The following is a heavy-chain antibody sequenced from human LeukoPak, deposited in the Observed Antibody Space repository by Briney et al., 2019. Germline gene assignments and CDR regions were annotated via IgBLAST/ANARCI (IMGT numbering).Heavy chain of an antibody. V-gene: IGHV1-2*06. CDR1: GYTFTGYY. CDR3: ARDLAVAGRFKDDY. Sequence: ASVKVSCKASGYTFTGYYMHWVRQAPGQGLEWMGRINPNSGGTNYAQKFQGRVTMTRDTSISTAYMELSRLRSDDTAVYYCARDLAVAGRFKDDYWGQGILVTVSS. J-gene: IGHJ4*02. D-gene: IGHD6-19*01. CDR2: INPNSGGT.